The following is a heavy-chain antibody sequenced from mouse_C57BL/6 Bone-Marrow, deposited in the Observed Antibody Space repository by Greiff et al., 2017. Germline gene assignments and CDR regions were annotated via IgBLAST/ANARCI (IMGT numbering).Heavy chain of an antibody. CDR1: GYTFTDYN. CDR3: ARQLYDGYLYYFDY. V-gene: IGHV1-18*01. CDR2: INPNNGGT. D-gene: IGHD2-3*01. Sequence: VQLQQSGPELVKPGASVKIPCKASGYTFTDYNMDWVQQSHGKSLEWIGDINPNNGGTIYNQKFKGKATLTVDKSSSTAYMELRSLTSEDTAVYYCARQLYDGYLYYFDYWGQGTTLTVSS. J-gene: IGHJ2*01.